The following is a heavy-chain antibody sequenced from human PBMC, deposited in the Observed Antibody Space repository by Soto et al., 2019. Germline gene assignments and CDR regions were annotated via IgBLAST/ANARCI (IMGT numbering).Heavy chain of an antibody. CDR1: GFSLSTSGAA. J-gene: IGHJ5*02. V-gene: IGHV2-5*02. CDR3: AHRATMTIFGLIIDNGIWFDP. D-gene: IGHD3-3*01. Sequence: QINLIESGPTLVKPTQTLTLTCTFSGFSLSTSGAAVGWVRQPPGRALEWLALIYWDGDKRYNASLGNRLTITKDPSMNLVVLTLTNVDPADTATYYCAHRATMTIFGLIIDNGIWFDPWGQGTRVIVSS. CDR2: IYWDGDK.